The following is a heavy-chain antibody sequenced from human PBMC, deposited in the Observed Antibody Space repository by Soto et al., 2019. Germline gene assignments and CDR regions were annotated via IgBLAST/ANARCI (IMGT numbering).Heavy chain of an antibody. CDR1: GGSISSCGYY. Sequence: QVQLQESGPGLVKPSQTLSLTCTVSGGSISSCGYYWSRIRQHQGQDRVWMWYFYYRGSTYYNPSLKSRVTLSVDTSKNQFSLKMSAVTAADTDVYYCASGPGYCTNGVCNYYYGMDVCGQVTPVTVSS. CDR3: ASGPGYCTNGVCNYYYGMDV. D-gene: IGHD2-8*01. J-gene: IGHJ6*02. V-gene: IGHV4-31*03. CDR2: FYYRGST.